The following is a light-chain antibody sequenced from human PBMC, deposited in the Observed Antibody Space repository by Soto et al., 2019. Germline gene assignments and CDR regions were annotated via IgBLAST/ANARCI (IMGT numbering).Light chain of an antibody. V-gene: IGKV1-5*03. J-gene: IGKJ1*01. CDR2: KAS. CDR3: QQYNSYPWT. CDR1: QSISSL. Sequence: IQMTQNPSTLSASVGDRVTITCRASQSISSLLAWYQQKPGKAPKLLLYKASSLESGVPSRFSGSGSGTEFTLTISSLQPDDFATYYCQQYNSYPWTFGQGTNVDIK.